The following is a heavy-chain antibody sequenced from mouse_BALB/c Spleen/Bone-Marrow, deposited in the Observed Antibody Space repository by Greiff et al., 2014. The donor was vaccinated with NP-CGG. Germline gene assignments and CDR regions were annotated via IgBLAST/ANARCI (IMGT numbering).Heavy chain of an antibody. CDR2: ISSGGST. Sequence: DVHLVESGGGLVKPGGSLKLSCAASGFTFSSYAMSWVRQTPEKWLEWVASISSGGSTYYPDSVKGRFTISRDNARNILYLQMSSLRSEDTAMYYCAREADGWYYFDYWGQGTTLTVSS. CDR1: GFTFSSYA. CDR3: AREADGWYYFDY. J-gene: IGHJ2*01. D-gene: IGHD2-3*01. V-gene: IGHV5-6-5*01.